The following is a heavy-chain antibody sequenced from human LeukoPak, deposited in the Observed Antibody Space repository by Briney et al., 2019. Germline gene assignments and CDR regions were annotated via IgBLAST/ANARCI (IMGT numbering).Heavy chain of an antibody. J-gene: IGHJ4*02. D-gene: IGHD3-16*01. CDR2: ISWNSGSI. CDR1: GLTFDDFT. Sequence: SLRLSCAASGLTFDDFTMHWVRQVPGKGLEWVSGISWNSGSIGYADSVKGRFTISRDNAKNSLYLQMNSLRAEDTALYYCAKVGTFGGVSDYWGQGTLVTVSS. CDR3: AKVGTFGGVSDY. V-gene: IGHV3-9*01.